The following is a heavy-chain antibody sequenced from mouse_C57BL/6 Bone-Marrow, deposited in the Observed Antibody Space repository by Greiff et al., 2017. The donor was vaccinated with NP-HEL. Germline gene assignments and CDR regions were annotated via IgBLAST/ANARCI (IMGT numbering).Heavy chain of an antibody. CDR2: INPNNGGT. CDR1: GYTFTDYY. Sequence: EVQLQQSGPELVKPGASVKISCKASGYTFTDYYMNWVKQSHGKSLEWIGDINPNNGGTSYHQKFKGKATLTVDKSSSTAYMELRSLTSEDSAVYYCARSRGYYGSNYGYWGQGTTLTVSS. V-gene: IGHV1-26*01. CDR3: ARSRGYYGSNYGY. D-gene: IGHD1-1*01. J-gene: IGHJ2*01.